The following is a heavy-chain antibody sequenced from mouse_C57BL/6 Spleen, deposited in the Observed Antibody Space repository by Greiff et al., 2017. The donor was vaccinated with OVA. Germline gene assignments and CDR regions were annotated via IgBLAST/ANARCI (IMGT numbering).Heavy chain of an antibody. V-gene: IGHV1-64*01. Sequence: QVQLQQPGAELVKPGASVKLSCKASGYTFTSYWMHWVKQRPGQGLEWIGMIHPNSGSTNYNEKFKSKATLTVDKSSRTAYMQLSSLTSEDSAVYYCARSGYGNWYFDVWGTGTTVTVSS. D-gene: IGHD1-1*02. CDR2: IHPNSGST. CDR3: ARSGYGNWYFDV. J-gene: IGHJ1*03. CDR1: GYTFTSYW.